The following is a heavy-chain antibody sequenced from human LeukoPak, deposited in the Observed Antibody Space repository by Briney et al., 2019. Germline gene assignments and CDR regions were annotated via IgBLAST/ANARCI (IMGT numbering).Heavy chain of an antibody. V-gene: IGHV3-48*03. CDR3: AKVLLNVLLDY. CDR1: GFTFSSYE. D-gene: IGHD6-6*01. CDR2: ISSSGSTI. Sequence: PGGSLRLSCAASGFTFSSYEMNWVRQAPGKGLEWVSYISSSGSTIYYADSVKGRFTISRDNSKNTLYLQMNSLRAEDTAVYYCAKVLLNVLLDYWGQGTLVTVSS. J-gene: IGHJ4*02.